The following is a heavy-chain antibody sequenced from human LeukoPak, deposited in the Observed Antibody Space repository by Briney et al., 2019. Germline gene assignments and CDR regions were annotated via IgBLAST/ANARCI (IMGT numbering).Heavy chain of an antibody. CDR3: ARDLLGMDV. Sequence: GGSLRLSCAASGFTFSSHLMHWVRQAPGKGLVWVSRISSDGTYTNYADSVRGRFTISRDNAKNTLYLQMNSLRAGDTAVYYCARDLLGMDVWGQGTTVTVSS. CDR2: ISSDGTYT. V-gene: IGHV3-74*01. J-gene: IGHJ6*02. CDR1: GFTFSSHL.